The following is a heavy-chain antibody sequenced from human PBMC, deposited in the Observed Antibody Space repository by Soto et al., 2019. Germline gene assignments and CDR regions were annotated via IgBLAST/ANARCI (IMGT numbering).Heavy chain of an antibody. Sequence: VQLVESGGGLVRPGGSLRLSCAPPGFTFSNYWIHWVPQPPGKGLVWVPRIHSDGSSTTYADFGKGRFTISRDNARNTVDLQMNSVRVEDTAVYYCARGDRGAFDLWGQGTVVTVSS. CDR2: IHSDGSST. V-gene: IGHV3-74*01. D-gene: IGHD1-26*01. J-gene: IGHJ3*01. CDR1: GFTFSNYW. CDR3: ARGDRGAFDL.